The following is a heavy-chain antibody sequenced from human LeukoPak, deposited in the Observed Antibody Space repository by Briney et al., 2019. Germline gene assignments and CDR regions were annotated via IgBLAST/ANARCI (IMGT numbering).Heavy chain of an antibody. V-gene: IGHV3-64*04. CDR2: ITGNGGST. J-gene: IGHJ4*02. CDR1: GFIFSNYA. CDR3: ARRRYDSSGYFDY. Sequence: GGSLRLSCSASGFIFSNYAMHWVRQAPGKGLEYVSAITGNGGSTYHADSVKGRFTISRDNSKKTLYLQMNSLRVEDTAVYYCARRRYDSSGYFDYWGQGTLVPVSS. D-gene: IGHD3-22*01.